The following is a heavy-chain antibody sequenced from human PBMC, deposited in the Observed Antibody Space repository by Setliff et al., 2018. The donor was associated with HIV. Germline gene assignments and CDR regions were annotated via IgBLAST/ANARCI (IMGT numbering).Heavy chain of an antibody. CDR2: INWNSVSR. Sequence: LSCEASGFTFDDYAMHWGRQAPGKGLEWVAGINWNSVSRAYADSVQGRFTISRDNAKNLVYLEMNSLRPEDTALYFCAKDYGDGHNWGAFDSWGQGIMVTVSS. J-gene: IGHJ3*02. CDR1: GFTFDDYA. V-gene: IGHV3-9*01. CDR3: AKDYGDGHNWGAFDS. D-gene: IGHD1-1*01.